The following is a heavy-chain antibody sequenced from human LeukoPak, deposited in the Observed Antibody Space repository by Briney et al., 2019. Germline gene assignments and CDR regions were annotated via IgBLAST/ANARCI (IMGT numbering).Heavy chain of an antibody. CDR2: MNPNSGNT. D-gene: IGHD1-26*01. CDR1: GYTFTSYD. J-gene: IGHJ6*03. Sequence: GASVKVSCKASGYTFTSYDINWVRQATGQGLEWMGWMNPNSGNTGYAQKFQGRVTMTRNTSISTDYMELSSLRSEDTAMYYCARGVGTTIGYYYYYMDVWGKGTTVTVSS. CDR3: ARGVGTTIGYYYYYMDV. V-gene: IGHV1-8*01.